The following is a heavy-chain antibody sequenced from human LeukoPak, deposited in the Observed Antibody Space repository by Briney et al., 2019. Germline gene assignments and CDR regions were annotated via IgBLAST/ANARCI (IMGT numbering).Heavy chain of an antibody. CDR3: ARGVRVVVPAAGFYYYYGMDV. D-gene: IGHD2-2*01. Sequence: SETLSLTCAVYGGSFSGYYWSWIRHPPGKGLEWIGEINHSGSTNYNPSLKSRVTISVDTSKNQFSLKLSSVTAADTAVYYCARGVRVVVPAAGFYYYYGMDVWGQGTTVTVSS. V-gene: IGHV4-34*01. CDR2: INHSGST. J-gene: IGHJ6*02. CDR1: GGSFSGYY.